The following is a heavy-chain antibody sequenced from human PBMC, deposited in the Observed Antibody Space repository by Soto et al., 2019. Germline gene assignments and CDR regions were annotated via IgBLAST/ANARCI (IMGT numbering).Heavy chain of an antibody. J-gene: IGHJ4*02. D-gene: IGHD6-19*01. V-gene: IGHV3-21*01. CDR1: GFTFSSYS. CDR2: ISSSSSYI. CDR3: ARDHTSGWYYFDY. Sequence: LRLSCAASGFTFSSYSMNWVRQAPGKGLEWVSSISSSSSYIYYADSVKGRFTISRDNAKNSLYLQMNSLRAEDTAVYYCARDHTSGWYYFDYWGQGTLVTVSS.